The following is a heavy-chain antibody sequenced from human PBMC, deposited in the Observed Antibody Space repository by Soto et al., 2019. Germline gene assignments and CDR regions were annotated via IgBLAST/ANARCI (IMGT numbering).Heavy chain of an antibody. D-gene: IGHD6-19*01. CDR1: GGSISSYY. V-gene: IGHV4-59*01. CDR3: ARGGGSGWTYYFDY. Sequence: PSETLSLTCTVSGGSISSYYWSWIRQPPGKGLEWIGYIYYSGSTNYNPSLKSRVTISVDTSKNQFSLDLSSVTAADTAVYYCARGGGSGWTYYFDYWGQGMQVTVSS. CDR2: IYYSGST. J-gene: IGHJ4*02.